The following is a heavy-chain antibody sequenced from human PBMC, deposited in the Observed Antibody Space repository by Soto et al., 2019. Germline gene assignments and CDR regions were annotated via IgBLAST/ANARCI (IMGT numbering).Heavy chain of an antibody. CDR3: ARDTSMVGYSYYYMDV. CDR1: GFTFSSYN. J-gene: IGHJ6*03. V-gene: IGHV3-21*02. D-gene: IGHD3-10*01. CDR2: ISTSSTNI. Sequence: EVQLVESGGGLVKPGGSLRLSCAASGFTFSSYNMNWVRQAPGKWLEWVSSISTSSTNIYYADSMKGRCTIYRDNGKNSLYLQMNNLRAEDTAVYFCARDTSMVGYSYYYMDVWGKGTTVTVSS.